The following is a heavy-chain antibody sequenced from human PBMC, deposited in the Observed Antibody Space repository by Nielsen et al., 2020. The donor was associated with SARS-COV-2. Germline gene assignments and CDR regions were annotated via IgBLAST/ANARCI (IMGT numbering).Heavy chain of an antibody. J-gene: IGHJ4*02. Sequence: LKISCAASGFTFDDYAMHWVRQAPGKGLEWVSVISWNGGNIGYADSVKGRFTISRDNAKNSLYLQMNSLRAEDTALYYCVKGYNYDSSGYPLDYWGQGTLVTVSS. CDR1: GFTFDDYA. V-gene: IGHV3-9*01. D-gene: IGHD3-22*01. CDR2: ISWNGGNI. CDR3: VKGYNYDSSGYPLDY.